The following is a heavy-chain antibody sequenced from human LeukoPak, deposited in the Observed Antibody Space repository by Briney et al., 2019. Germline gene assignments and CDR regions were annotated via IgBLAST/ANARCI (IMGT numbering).Heavy chain of an antibody. V-gene: IGHV3-7*01. J-gene: IGHJ4*02. Sequence: PGGSLRLSCAASGFTFSNYWMSWVRQAPGKGLEWVANIKQDGSERYYVNSVKGRFTISRDNAKNSLFLQIHSLRAEDTAVYYCATALHSSSWSFDYWGQGTLVTVSS. CDR3: ATALHSSSWSFDY. CDR1: GFTFSNYW. CDR2: IKQDGSER. D-gene: IGHD6-13*01.